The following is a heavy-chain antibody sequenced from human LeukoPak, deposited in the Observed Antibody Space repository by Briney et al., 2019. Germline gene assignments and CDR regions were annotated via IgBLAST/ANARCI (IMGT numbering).Heavy chain of an antibody. CDR2: INWNGGST. V-gene: IGHV3-20*04. D-gene: IGHD2-2*01. J-gene: IGHJ6*03. CDR1: GFSFDDYG. CDR3: ASHATLRGYYYYYYMDV. Sequence: GGSLRLSCAASGFSFDDYGMSWVRQAPGKGLEWVSGINWNGGSTDYADSVKGRFTISRDNAKNSLYLQMNSLRAEDTALYYCASHATLRGYYYYYYMDVWGKGTTVTVSS.